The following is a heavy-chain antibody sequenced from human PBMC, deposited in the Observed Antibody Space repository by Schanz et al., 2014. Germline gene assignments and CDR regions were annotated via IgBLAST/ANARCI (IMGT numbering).Heavy chain of an antibody. V-gene: IGHV3-30*04. Sequence: QVQLVESGGGVVQPGRSLRLSCSASGFTFSSYSMYWVRQAPGKGLEWVAVMWNDGIKTHYADSGKGRFTISRDNSKNTVYLQMNTLRAEDTAVYYCARDQYYFGSGNPFDIWGQGTMVTVSS. CDR1: GFTFSSYS. D-gene: IGHD3-10*01. CDR2: MWNDGIKT. CDR3: ARDQYYFGSGNPFDI. J-gene: IGHJ3*02.